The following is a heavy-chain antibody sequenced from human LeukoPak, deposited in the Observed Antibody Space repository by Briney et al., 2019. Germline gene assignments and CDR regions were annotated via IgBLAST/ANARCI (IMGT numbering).Heavy chain of an antibody. CDR2: ISSRSTYI. D-gene: IGHD2-8*02. J-gene: IGHJ4*02. CDR1: GFSFSDYY. CDR3: ARGGTGAFDY. V-gene: IGHV3-11*06. Sequence: PGGSLRLSCTASGFSFSDYYMSWIRQAPGKGLEWISYISSRSTYISDADSVKGRFTISRDNAKNLVFLQMNSVRVEDTALYYCARGGTGAFDYWGQGILVAVSS.